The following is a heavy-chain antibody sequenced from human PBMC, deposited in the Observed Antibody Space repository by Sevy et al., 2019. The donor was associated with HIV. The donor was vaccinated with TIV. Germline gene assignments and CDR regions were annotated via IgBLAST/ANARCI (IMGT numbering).Heavy chain of an antibody. J-gene: IGHJ4*02. CDR1: GYTFTSYD. D-gene: IGHD6-13*01. CDR2: MNPNSGNT. CDR3: ARQGIAASWVDY. V-gene: IGHV1-8*01. Sequence: ASLKVSCKASGYTFTSYDINWVRQATGQGLEWMGWMNPNSGNTGYAQKFQGRVTMTRNTPISTAYMGLSSLRSEDTAVYYCARQGIAASWVDYWGQGTLVTVSS.